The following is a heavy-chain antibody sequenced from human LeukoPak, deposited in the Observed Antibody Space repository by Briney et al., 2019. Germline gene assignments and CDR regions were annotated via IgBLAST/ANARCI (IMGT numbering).Heavy chain of an antibody. Sequence: GASVKVSCKASGYTFTSYGISWVRQAPGQGLEWMGWISAYNGNTNYAQKLQGRVTMTTDTSTSTAYMELRSLRSDDTAVYYCARERIAAAAWYFDLWGRGTLVTVSS. V-gene: IGHV1-18*01. CDR3: ARERIAAAAWYFDL. CDR1: GYTFTSYG. CDR2: ISAYNGNT. J-gene: IGHJ2*01. D-gene: IGHD6-13*01.